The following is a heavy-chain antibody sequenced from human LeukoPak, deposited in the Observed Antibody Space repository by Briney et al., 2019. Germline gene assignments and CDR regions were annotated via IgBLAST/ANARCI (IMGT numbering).Heavy chain of an antibody. V-gene: IGHV3-21*01. J-gene: IGHJ3*02. CDR3: ARASSGQDNDAFDI. CDR2: ISSSSSYI. D-gene: IGHD6-19*01. CDR1: GFTFSSYS. Sequence: GGSLRLSCAASGFTFSSYSMNWVRQAPGKGLEWVSSISSSSSYIYYADSEKGRFTISRDNAKNSLYLQMNSLRAEDTAVYYCARASSGQDNDAFDIWGQGTMVTVSS.